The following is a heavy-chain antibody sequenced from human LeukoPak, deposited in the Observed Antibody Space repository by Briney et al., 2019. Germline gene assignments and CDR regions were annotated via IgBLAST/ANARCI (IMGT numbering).Heavy chain of an antibody. CDR1: GFTFSSYA. CDR2: ISGSGGST. CDR3: ASRGPYGDYAGFDY. D-gene: IGHD4-17*01. Sequence: PGGSLRLSCAASGFTFSSYAMSWVRQAPGKGLEWVSAISGSGGSTYYADSVKGRFTISRDNSKNTLDLQMNSLRAEDTAVYYCASRGPYGDYAGFDYWGQGTLVTVSS. J-gene: IGHJ4*02. V-gene: IGHV3-23*01.